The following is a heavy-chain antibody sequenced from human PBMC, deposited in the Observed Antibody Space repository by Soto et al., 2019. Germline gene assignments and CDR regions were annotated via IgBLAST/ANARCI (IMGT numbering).Heavy chain of an antibody. J-gene: IGHJ4*02. CDR2: INAGNGNT. V-gene: IGHV1-3*01. D-gene: IGHD3-22*01. CDR1: GYTFTSYA. Sequence: ASVKASCKASGYTFTSYAMHWVRQAPGQRLEWMGWINAGNGNTKYSQKFQGRVTITRDTSASTAYMELSSLRSEDTAVYYCARALYYYDSSGYYPFEYWGRGTMLTVSS. CDR3: ARALYYYDSSGYYPFEY.